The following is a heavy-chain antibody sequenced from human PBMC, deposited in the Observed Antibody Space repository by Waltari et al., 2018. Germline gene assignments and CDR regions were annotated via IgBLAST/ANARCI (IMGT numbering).Heavy chain of an antibody. CDR1: GYSISSGYY. V-gene: IGHV4-38-2*02. J-gene: IGHJ4*02. Sequence: QVQLQESGPGLVKPSETLSLTCTVSGYSISSGYYWGWLRQPPGKGLEGIGRIYHSGSTYYNPSLKSRVTISVDTSKNQFSLKLSSVTAADTAVYYCARERGYSGYDYLDYWGQGTLVTVSS. D-gene: IGHD5-12*01. CDR3: ARERGYSGYDYLDY. CDR2: IYHSGST.